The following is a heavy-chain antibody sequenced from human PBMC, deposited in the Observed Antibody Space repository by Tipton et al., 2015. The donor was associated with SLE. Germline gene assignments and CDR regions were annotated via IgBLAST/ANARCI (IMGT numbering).Heavy chain of an antibody. D-gene: IGHD5-24*01. J-gene: IGHJ4*02. V-gene: IGHV3-30*03. CDR3: VRDGGNGYNDVDY. CDR2: ISHDGNER. Sequence: SLRLSCAVSGFTFSSYAMHWVRQAPGQGLEGVAVISHDGNERYYAGSVKGRLTISRDNSKNTLSLQMNSLRAEDTAVYFCVRDGGNGYNDVDYWGQGTLVTVSS. CDR1: GFTFSSYA.